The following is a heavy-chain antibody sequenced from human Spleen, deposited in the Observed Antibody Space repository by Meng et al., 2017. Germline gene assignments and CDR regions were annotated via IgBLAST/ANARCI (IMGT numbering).Heavy chain of an antibody. J-gene: IGHJ3*02. CDR2: IKQDGSEK. CDR3: ARDRDSSGYYSNGAFDI. D-gene: IGHD3-22*01. Sequence: GESLKISCAASGFTFSSYWMSWVRQAPGKGLEWVANIKQDGSEKYYVDSVKGRFTISRENAKNSLYLQMNSLRAEDTAVYYCARDRDSSGYYSNGAFDIWGQGTMVTVSS. CDR1: GFTFSSYW. V-gene: IGHV3-7*01.